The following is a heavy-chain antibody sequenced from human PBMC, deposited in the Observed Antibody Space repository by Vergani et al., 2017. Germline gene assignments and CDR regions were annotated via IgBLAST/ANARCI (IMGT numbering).Heavy chain of an antibody. CDR3: AKRAEAMVNGGAYNWFDP. J-gene: IGHJ5*02. V-gene: IGHV3-23*01. Sequence: EVQLLESGGGLVQPGGSLRLSCAASGFTFSSYAMSWVRQAPGKGLEWVSAISGSGGSTYYADSVKGRFTISRDNSKNTLYLQMNSLRAEDTAVYYCAKRAEAMVNGGAYNWFDPWGQGTLVTVSS. D-gene: IGHD5-18*01. CDR1: GFTFSSYA. CDR2: ISGSGGST.